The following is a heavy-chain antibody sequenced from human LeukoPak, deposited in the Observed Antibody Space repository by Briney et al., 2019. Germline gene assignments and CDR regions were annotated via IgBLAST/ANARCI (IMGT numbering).Heavy chain of an antibody. V-gene: IGHV4-59*01. CDR1: GGSISSYY. D-gene: IGHD3-22*01. CDR2: IYYSGST. J-gene: IGHJ4*02. Sequence: SETLSLTCTVSGGSISSYYWSWIRQPPGKGLEWIGYIYYSGSTNYNPSLKSRVTISVDTSKNQFSLKLSSVTAADTAVYYCARVPMTDLYYFDYWGQGTLVTVSS. CDR3: ARVPMTDLYYFDY.